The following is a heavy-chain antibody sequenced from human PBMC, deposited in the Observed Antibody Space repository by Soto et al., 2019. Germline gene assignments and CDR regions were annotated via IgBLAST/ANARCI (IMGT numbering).Heavy chain of an antibody. CDR2: IYHSGST. V-gene: IGHV4-4*02. CDR1: GGSISSSNW. D-gene: IGHD4-17*01. J-gene: IGHJ5*02. Sequence: SETLSLTCAVSGGSISSSNWWSWVRQPPGKGLEWIGEIYHSGSTNYNPSLKSRVTISVDKSKNQFSLKLSSVTAADTAVYYCARVWTTVTNWFHPWGQGTLVTVSS. CDR3: ARVWTTVTNWFHP.